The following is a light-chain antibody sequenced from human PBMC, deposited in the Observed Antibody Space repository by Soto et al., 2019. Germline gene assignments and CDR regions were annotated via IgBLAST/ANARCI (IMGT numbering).Light chain of an antibody. Sequence: EIVLTQSPGNLSLSPGERATLSCRASQSVSSSYLAWYQQKPGQAPRLLIYGASSRATGIPDRFSGSGSGTDFTLTISRLEPEDFAVYYCQQYGSSPPGGTFGPGTKVDIK. CDR2: GAS. CDR3: QQYGSSPPGGT. CDR1: QSVSSSY. V-gene: IGKV3-20*01. J-gene: IGKJ3*01.